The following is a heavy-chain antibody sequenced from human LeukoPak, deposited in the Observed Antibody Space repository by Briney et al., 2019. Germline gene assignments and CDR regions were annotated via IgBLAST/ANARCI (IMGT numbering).Heavy chain of an antibody. D-gene: IGHD3-22*01. Sequence: GGSLRLSCAASGFTFSSSAMSWVRQAPGKGLEWVSSFGTRSTSVYHAGSVKGRFAISRDNAKNSLYLQMNSLRAEDTALYYCAREVSEGFDFWGQGTLVTVSS. J-gene: IGHJ4*02. CDR1: GFTFSSSA. CDR2: FGTRSTSV. CDR3: AREVSEGFDF. V-gene: IGHV3-21*01.